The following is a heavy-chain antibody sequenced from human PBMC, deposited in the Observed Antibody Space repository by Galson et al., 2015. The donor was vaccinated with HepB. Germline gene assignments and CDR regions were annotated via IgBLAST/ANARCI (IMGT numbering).Heavy chain of an antibody. D-gene: IGHD2-15*01. Sequence: SVKVSCKASGYTFTSYGISWVRQAPGQGLEWMGWISAYNGNTNYAQKLQGRVTMTTDTSTSTAYMELRSLRSVDTAVYYCARDLKVDDAFDIWGQGTMVTVSS. CDR3: ARDLKVDDAFDI. J-gene: IGHJ3*02. CDR2: ISAYNGNT. CDR1: GYTFTSYG. V-gene: IGHV1-18*04.